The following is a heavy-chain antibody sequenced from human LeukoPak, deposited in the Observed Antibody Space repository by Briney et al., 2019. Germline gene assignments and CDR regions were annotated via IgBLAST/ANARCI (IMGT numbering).Heavy chain of an antibody. Sequence: SETLSLTCTVSGGSISSSSYYWGWIRQPPGKGLEWIGSIYYSGSTYYNPSLKSRVTISVDTSKNQFSLKLSSVTAADTAVYYCATNSDYRFEYWGQGTLVTVSS. V-gene: IGHV4-39*01. J-gene: IGHJ4*02. CDR3: ATNSDYRFEY. CDR1: GGSISSSSYY. D-gene: IGHD3-22*01. CDR2: IYYSGST.